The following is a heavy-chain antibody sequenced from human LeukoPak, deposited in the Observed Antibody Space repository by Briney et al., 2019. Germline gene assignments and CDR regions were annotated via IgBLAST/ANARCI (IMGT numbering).Heavy chain of an antibody. V-gene: IGHV4-39*07. J-gene: IGHJ5*02. D-gene: IGHD5-18*01. CDR2: IYYSGST. CDR1: GGSISSCY. CDR3: ARVDTAMVRSTNWFDP. Sequence: SETLSLTCTVSGGSISSCYWGWIRQPPGKGLEWIGSIYYSGSTYYNPSLKSRVTISVDTSKNQFSLKLSSVTAADTAVYYCARVDTAMVRSTNWFDPWGQGTLVTVSS.